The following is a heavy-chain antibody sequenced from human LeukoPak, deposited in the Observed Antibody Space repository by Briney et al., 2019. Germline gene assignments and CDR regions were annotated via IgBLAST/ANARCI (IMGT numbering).Heavy chain of an antibody. J-gene: IGHJ4*02. V-gene: IGHV3-48*03. CDR1: GFTFNNYD. Sequence: GGSLRLSCATSGFTFNNYDMNWVRQAPGKGLEWVSYISSGSGTIYYADSVKGRFTISRDNAKNSLHLQMNSLRAEDTAVYYCARRFEYWGQGTLVTVSS. CDR3: ARRFEY. CDR2: ISSGSGTI.